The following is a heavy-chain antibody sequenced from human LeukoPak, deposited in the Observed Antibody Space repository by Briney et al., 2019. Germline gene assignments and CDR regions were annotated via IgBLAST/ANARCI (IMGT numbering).Heavy chain of an antibody. J-gene: IGHJ4*02. Sequence: GGSLRLSCAASGFTFSSYAMSLVRQAPGKGLEWVSAISGSGGSTYYADSVKGRFTISRDNSKNTLYLQMNSLRAEDTAVYYCAKDYGDYTCFYDWGQGTLVTVSS. CDR1: GFTFSSYA. CDR2: ISGSGGST. V-gene: IGHV3-23*01. CDR3: AKDYGDYTCFYD. D-gene: IGHD4-17*01.